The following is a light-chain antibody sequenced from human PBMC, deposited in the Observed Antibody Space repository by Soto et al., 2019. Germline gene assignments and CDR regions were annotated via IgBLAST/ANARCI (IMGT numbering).Light chain of an antibody. Sequence: EIRMTQSPSTVSGFGGDRVTITCLAIQTISSWLAWYQQKPGKAPKLLIYQASTLKSGVPSRFSGSGSGTESTLTISSLQPDDFATYYCQHYNSYSEAFGQGTKVDIK. V-gene: IGKV1-5*03. CDR2: QAS. CDR3: QHYNSYSEA. J-gene: IGKJ1*01. CDR1: QTISSW.